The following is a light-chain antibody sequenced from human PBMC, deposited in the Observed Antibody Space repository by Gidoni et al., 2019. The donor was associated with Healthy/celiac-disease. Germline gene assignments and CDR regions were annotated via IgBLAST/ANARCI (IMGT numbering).Light chain of an antibody. CDR2: NAS. J-gene: IGKJ1*01. CDR3: KQYSSYSWT. Sequence: DIQMTQSPPTLSAIVGDRVTITCRASQSIRSWLAWYQQKPGKAPKLLISNASTLESGVPSRFSGSGAGTEFALTISSLQPDDFATYYCKQYSSYSWTFGQGTKVEIK. CDR1: QSIRSW. V-gene: IGKV1-5*03.